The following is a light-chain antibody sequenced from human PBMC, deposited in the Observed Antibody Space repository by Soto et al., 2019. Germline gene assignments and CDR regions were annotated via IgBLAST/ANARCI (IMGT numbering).Light chain of an antibody. J-gene: IGKJ1*01. Sequence: DIQMTQSAATLSASVGDRVTITCRASQTISSWLAWYQQKPGKAPKLLIYKASTLKSGVPSRFSGSGSGTEFTLTISSLQPDDFATYYCQHYNSYSEAFGQRTKVDI. CDR2: KAS. CDR1: QTISSW. CDR3: QHYNSYSEA. V-gene: IGKV1-5*03.